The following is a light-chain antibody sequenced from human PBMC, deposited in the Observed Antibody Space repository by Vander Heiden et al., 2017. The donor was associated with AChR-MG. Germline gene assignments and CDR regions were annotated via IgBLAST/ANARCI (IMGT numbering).Light chain of an antibody. Sequence: SVLTQPPSVSGAPGQRVTIAGTGCSSNIGAGYDVHVDQQRPGTAAKLLIYGSSTRPAGVRHRFSGSKSGTSASLSITGLHAEDEADYYCQSYDSSLSGSVFGGGTKLTVL. V-gene: IGLV1-40*01. J-gene: IGLJ3*02. CDR3: QSYDSSLSGSV. CDR1: SSNIGAGYD. CDR2: GSS.